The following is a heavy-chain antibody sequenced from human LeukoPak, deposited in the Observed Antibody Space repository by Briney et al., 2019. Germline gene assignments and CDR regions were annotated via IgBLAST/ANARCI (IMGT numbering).Heavy chain of an antibody. D-gene: IGHD1-26*01. CDR1: GFIFTNCG. V-gene: IGHV3-30*18. J-gene: IGHJ3*02. CDR2: ISCDGRIE. CDR3: AKERASMGADAFDI. Sequence: GGSLRLSCAASGFIFTNCGMHWVRQAPGKGLEWVAIISCDGRIEYYVDSVKGRFTISRDKSKNTLYLQMNSLRPEDTAVYYCAKERASMGADAFDIWGQGTMVTVSS.